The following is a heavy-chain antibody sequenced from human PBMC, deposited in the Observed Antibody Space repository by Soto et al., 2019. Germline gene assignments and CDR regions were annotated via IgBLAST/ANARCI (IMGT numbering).Heavy chain of an antibody. J-gene: IGHJ5*02. CDR2: IIPIFGTA. Sequence: QVQLVQSGAEVKKPGSSVKVSCQASGGTFSSHAITWVRQAPGQGLEWMGGIIPIFGTANYAQHFQGRVTITADESTSTAYMDLSSLRSEDTAVYYCARVPHYGVNSGWFDPWGQGTLVTVSS. CDR3: ARVPHYGVNSGWFDP. CDR1: GGTFSSHA. V-gene: IGHV1-69*01. D-gene: IGHD4-17*01.